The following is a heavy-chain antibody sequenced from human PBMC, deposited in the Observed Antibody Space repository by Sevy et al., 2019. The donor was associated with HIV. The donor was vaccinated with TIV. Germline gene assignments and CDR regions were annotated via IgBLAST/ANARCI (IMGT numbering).Heavy chain of an antibody. D-gene: IGHD2-21*01. CDR2: ISWNSRNI. Sequence: GGSLRLSCAASGFPFNDHAMHWVRLVPGKGLEWVSGISWNSRNIGYADSVKGRFTISRDNTRHSVYLEMHSLRPEDMDLYYCAKDINRGCDGVNCYSYYYYFYGLDVWGQGTTVTVSS. J-gene: IGHJ6*02. V-gene: IGHV3-9*03. CDR1: GFPFNDHA. CDR3: AKDINRGCDGVNCYSYYYYFYGLDV.